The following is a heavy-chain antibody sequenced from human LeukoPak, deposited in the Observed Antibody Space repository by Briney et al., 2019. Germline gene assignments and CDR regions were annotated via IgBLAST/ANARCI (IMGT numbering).Heavy chain of an antibody. CDR3: ARLRFYEFDY. Sequence: PGESLRLSCSASGFTFSNCWMCWVRQAPGKGLEWVASIKRDGSEKYFVDSVKGRFTISSDNAKNSVYLQMNSLRVEDTAVYYCARLRFYEFDYWGQGTLVSVSS. V-gene: IGHV3-7*01. D-gene: IGHD3-16*01. CDR2: IKRDGSEK. CDR1: GFTFSNCW. J-gene: IGHJ4*02.